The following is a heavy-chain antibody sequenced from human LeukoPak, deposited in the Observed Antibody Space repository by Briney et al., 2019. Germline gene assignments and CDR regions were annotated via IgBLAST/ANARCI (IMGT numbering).Heavy chain of an antibody. CDR3: AKHYYGSGSVDY. D-gene: IGHD3-10*01. CDR2: ISGSGGST. V-gene: IGHV3-23*01. Sequence: PGGSLRLSCAASGFTFSSYAMSWVRQAPGKGLEWVSTISGSGGSTYYADSVKGRFTISRDNSKNTLYLQMNSLRAEDTAVYYCAKHYYGSGSVDYWGQGTLVTVSS. J-gene: IGHJ4*02. CDR1: GFTFSSYA.